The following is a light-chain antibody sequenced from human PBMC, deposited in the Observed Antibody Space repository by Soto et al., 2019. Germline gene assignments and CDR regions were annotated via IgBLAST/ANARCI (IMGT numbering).Light chain of an antibody. CDR3: QQYNIWPRT. V-gene: IGKV3-15*01. J-gene: IGKJ1*01. Sequence: EIVMTQSPATLSVSPRERATLSCRASESVSRDLAWYQQKPGQAPRLLMYGASTRATGISARFSGSGSGTEFTLTISSLQSEDFAVYYCQQYNIWPRTFGQGTKV. CDR2: GAS. CDR1: ESVSRD.